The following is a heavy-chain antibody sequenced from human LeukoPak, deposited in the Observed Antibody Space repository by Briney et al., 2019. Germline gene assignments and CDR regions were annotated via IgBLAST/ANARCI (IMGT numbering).Heavy chain of an antibody. J-gene: IGHJ5*02. D-gene: IGHD3-10*01. Sequence: PSETLSLTRTVSGGSISSYYWSWIRQPPGKGLEWIGYIYYSGSTNYNPSLKSRVTISVDTSKNQFSLKLSSVTAADTAVYYCAGDRPTISYYYGSGSYGANWFDPWGQGTLVTVSS. CDR3: AGDRPTISYYYGSGSYGANWFDP. V-gene: IGHV4-59*01. CDR1: GGSISSYY. CDR2: IYYSGST.